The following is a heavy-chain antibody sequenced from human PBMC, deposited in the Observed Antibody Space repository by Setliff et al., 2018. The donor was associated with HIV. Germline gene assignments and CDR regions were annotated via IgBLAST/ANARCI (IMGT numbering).Heavy chain of an antibody. V-gene: IGHV1-8*01. Sequence: GASVKVSCKASGYTLTDFDIHWMRQASGQGLEWLGWINPKSGNTAYAQSFQGRVTLTTNTAISTVDMELSSLSSEDTAVYYCTRWIVGSSNIFAFDIWGQGTLVTVSS. CDR1: GYTLTDFD. D-gene: IGHD1-26*01. CDR3: TRWIVGSSNIFAFDI. J-gene: IGHJ3*02. CDR2: INPKSGNT.